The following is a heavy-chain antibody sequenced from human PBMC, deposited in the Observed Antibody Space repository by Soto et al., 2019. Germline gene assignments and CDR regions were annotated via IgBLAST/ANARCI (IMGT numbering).Heavy chain of an antibody. CDR1: GGSISSGGYY. J-gene: IGHJ5*02. Sequence: SETLSLTCTVSGGSISSGGYYWSWIRQHPGKGLEWIGYIYYSGSTYYNPSLKSRVTISVDTSKNQFSLKLSSVTAADTAVYYCARDIDRYYYGSGSTSRWFDPWGQGTLVTVSS. CDR3: ARDIDRYYYGSGSTSRWFDP. V-gene: IGHV4-31*03. CDR2: IYYSGST. D-gene: IGHD3-10*01.